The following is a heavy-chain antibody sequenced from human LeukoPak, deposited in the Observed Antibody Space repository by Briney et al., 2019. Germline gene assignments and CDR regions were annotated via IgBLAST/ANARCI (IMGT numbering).Heavy chain of an antibody. V-gene: IGHV3-23*01. CDR1: GFTFSSYA. Sequence: HAGGSLRLSCAASGFTFSSYAMSWVRQAPGKGLEWVSTISGSGGTTYYADSVKGRFSISRDNSKNTLYLQMNSLRAEDTAVYYCAKESPHFDYWGQGTLVTVSS. CDR2: ISGSGGTT. CDR3: AKESPHFDY. J-gene: IGHJ4*02.